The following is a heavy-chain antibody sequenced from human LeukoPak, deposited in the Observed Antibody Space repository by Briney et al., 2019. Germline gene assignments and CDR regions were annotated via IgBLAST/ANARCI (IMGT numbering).Heavy chain of an antibody. D-gene: IGHD3-22*01. V-gene: IGHV3-69-1*01. CDR1: GFTVNTYD. CDR2: FGISGTI. J-gene: IGHJ4*02. CDR3: ARLRRNSDRSGYYYYYDY. Sequence: GGSLRLSCAASGFTVNTYDMHWVRQAPGEGAEWIAYFGISGTIYYADSVRGRFSISRDDARNSLYLQMDSLRGDDTAVYYCARLRRNSDRSGYYYYYDYWGQGTLVTVSS.